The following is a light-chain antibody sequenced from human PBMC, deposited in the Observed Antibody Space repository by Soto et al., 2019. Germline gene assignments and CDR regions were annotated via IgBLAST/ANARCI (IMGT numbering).Light chain of an antibody. CDR3: QQYDNLPCT. V-gene: IGKV1-33*01. CDR2: DAS. CDR1: QSISSW. J-gene: IGKJ3*01. Sequence: DIQMTQSPSTLSASVGDRVTITCRASQSISSWLAWYQQKPGKAPKLLIYDASNLETGVPSKFSGSGSGTDFTFTISSLQPEDIATYYCQQYDNLPCTFGPGTKVDI.